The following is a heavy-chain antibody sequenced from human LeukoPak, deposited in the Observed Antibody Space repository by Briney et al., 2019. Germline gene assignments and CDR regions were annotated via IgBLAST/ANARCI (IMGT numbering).Heavy chain of an antibody. CDR2: ISSSSYI. CDR1: GFTFSSYS. CDR3: ARGEWVRSSSWYVASYYYYMDV. V-gene: IGHV3-21*01. D-gene: IGHD6-13*01. Sequence: GGSLRLSCAASGFTFSSYSMNWVRQAPGKGLEWVSSISSSSYIYYADSVKGRFTISRDNSKNTLYLQMNSLRAEDTAVYYCARGEWVRSSSWYVASYYYYMDVWGKGTTVTISS. J-gene: IGHJ6*03.